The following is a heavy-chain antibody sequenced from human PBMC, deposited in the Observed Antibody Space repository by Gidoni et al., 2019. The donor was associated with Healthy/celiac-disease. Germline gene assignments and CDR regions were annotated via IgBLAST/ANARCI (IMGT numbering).Heavy chain of an antibody. CDR3: ARDVPYSSSWYHSFDY. V-gene: IGHV3-74*01. Sequence: EVKLVESGGGLVQPGGSLRLACAASGFTFSSYWMHWVRQAPGKGLVWVSRIHSDGSSTSYADSVTGRFTISRDNAKNTLYLQMNSLSAEDTAVYYCARDVPYSSSWYHSFDYWGQGTLVTVSS. CDR1: GFTFSSYW. D-gene: IGHD6-13*01. J-gene: IGHJ4*02. CDR2: IHSDGSST.